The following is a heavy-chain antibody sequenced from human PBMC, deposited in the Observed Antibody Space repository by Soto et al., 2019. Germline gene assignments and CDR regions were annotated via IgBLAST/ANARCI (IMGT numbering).Heavy chain of an antibody. D-gene: IGHD5-12*01. J-gene: IGHJ4*02. CDR1: GGTFSSYT. CDR3: ARDMLGGYPKRVPFDY. Sequence: GASVKVSCKASGGTFSSYTISWVRQAPGQGLEWMGRIIPILGIANYAQKFQGRVTITADKSTSTAYMELSSLRSEDTAVYYCARDMLGGYPKRVPFDYWGQGTLVPSPQ. CDR2: IIPILGIA. V-gene: IGHV1-69*04.